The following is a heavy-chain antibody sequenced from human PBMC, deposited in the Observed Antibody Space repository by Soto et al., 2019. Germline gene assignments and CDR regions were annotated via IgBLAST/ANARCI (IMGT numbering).Heavy chain of an antibody. J-gene: IGHJ4*02. D-gene: IGHD2-15*01. CDR1: GFTFSGYG. V-gene: IGHV3-30*03. Sequence: QVQLVESGGGVVQPGGSLRLSCAASGFTFSGYGMDWVRQSPGEGLEWVAILANDGSYQYYAESVKGRFTISRDNSKNTLYLQMDSLRPEDTAVYYCARSIGGSSYYPPDYWGQGTLVTVSS. CDR3: ARSIGGSSYYPPDY. CDR2: LANDGSYQ.